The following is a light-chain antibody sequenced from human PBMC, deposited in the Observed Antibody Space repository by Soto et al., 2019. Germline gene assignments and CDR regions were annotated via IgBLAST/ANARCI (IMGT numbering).Light chain of an antibody. J-gene: IGKJ5*01. CDR2: GAS. V-gene: IGKV1-9*01. CDR3: QQLNTYPIT. CDR1: QGISSY. Sequence: IQLAQSPSSLSASVGDRVTITCRASQGISSYLAWYQQKPGKAPKLLIYGASTLEGGVPFRFSGSGSGTDFTLTISSLQPEDFATYYCQQLNTYPITFGQGTRLEIK.